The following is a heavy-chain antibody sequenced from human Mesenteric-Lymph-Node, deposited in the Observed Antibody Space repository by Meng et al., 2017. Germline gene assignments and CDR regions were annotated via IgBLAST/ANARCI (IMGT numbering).Heavy chain of an antibody. J-gene: IGHJ4*02. Sequence: GESLKISCAASGFTFSSYPMTWVRQAPGKGLEWVSAISGSGGSTYYADSVKGRFSISRDNSKNTLYLQMSSLRAEDTAVYYCAKSSRAPLIAGSGTDYWGQGTLVTVSS. CDR2: ISGSGGST. D-gene: IGHD3-10*01. V-gene: IGHV3-23*01. CDR1: GFTFSSYP. CDR3: AKSSRAPLIAGSGTDY.